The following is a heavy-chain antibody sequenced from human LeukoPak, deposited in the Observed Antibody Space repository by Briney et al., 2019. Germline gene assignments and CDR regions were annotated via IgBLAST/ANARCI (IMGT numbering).Heavy chain of an antibody. D-gene: IGHD3-22*01. CDR2: IKQDGSEK. J-gene: IGHJ3*02. V-gene: IGHV3-7*01. CDR3: ARDTPDYYDSSGYMLGAFDI. Sequence: GGSLRLSCAASGFTFSSDWMSWVRQAPGKGLEWVANIKQDGSEKYYVDSVKGRFTISRDNAKNSLYLQMNSLRAEDTAVYYCARDTPDYYDSSGYMLGAFDIWGQGTMVTVSS. CDR1: GFTFSSDW.